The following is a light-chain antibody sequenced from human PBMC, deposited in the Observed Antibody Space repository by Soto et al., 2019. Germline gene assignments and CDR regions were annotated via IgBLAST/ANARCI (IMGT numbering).Light chain of an antibody. CDR1: SSGIGTYNL. CDR2: EVT. Sequence: QSALTQPASMSGSPGQSITISCTGASSGIGTYNLVSWYQQHPGQVPKLMIYEVTKRPSGVSNRFSGSKSGNTASLTISGLQAEDEADYYCCSYATKGAVVFGGGTQLTVL. CDR3: CSYATKGAVV. V-gene: IGLV2-23*02. J-gene: IGLJ2*01.